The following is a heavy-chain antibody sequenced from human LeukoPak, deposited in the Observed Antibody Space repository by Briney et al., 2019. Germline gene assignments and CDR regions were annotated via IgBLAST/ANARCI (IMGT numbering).Heavy chain of an antibody. V-gene: IGHV4-39*07. CDR2: IYYSGST. CDR3: ARSRTYCSGGSCYSEAFDI. CDR1: GGSISSSSYY. J-gene: IGHJ3*02. Sequence: SETLSLTCTVSGGSISSSSYYWGWIRQPPGKGLEWIGSIYYSGSTYYNPSLKGRVTISVDTSKNQFSLKLSSVTAADTAVYYCARSRTYCSGGSCYSEAFDIWGQGTMVTVSS. D-gene: IGHD2-15*01.